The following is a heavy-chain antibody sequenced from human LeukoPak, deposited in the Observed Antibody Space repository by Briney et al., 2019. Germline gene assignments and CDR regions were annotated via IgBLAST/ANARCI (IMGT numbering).Heavy chain of an antibody. V-gene: IGHV3-48*03. CDR2: ISSSGSTI. CDR3: ASKYCSSGSCRYYYGMDV. J-gene: IGHJ6*02. D-gene: IGHD2-15*01. CDR1: GFTFSSYE. Sequence: GGSLRLSCAASGFTFSSYEMNWVRQAPGKGLEWVSYISSSGSTIYYADSVRGRFTISRDNAKNSLYLQMNSLRAEDTAVYYCASKYCSSGSCRYYYGMDVGGQGTTVTVTS.